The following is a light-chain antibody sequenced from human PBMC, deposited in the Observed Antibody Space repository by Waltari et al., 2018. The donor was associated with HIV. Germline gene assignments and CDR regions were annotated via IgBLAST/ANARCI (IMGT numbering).Light chain of an antibody. V-gene: IGKV3-15*01. J-gene: IGKJ4*01. CDR3: QRYNNWPLT. CDR2: GAS. CDR1: QSVGSN. Sequence: EIVMTQSPATLSVSPGERVTLTCRASQSVGSNLAWYQQNSGQSPRLLIYGASTRATDIPARLSGSGSGTEFTLTISSLQSEDFAVYYCQRYNNWPLTFGGGTKVEIK.